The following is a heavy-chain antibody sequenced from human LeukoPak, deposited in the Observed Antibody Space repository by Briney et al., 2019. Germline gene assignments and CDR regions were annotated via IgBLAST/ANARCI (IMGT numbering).Heavy chain of an antibody. CDR3: ARDQGGYYDSSGYYEP. CDR2: IYSGGST. D-gene: IGHD3-22*01. CDR1: GFTVSSNY. Sequence: GGSPRLSCAASGFTVSSNYMSWVRQAPGKGLEWVSVIYSGGSTYYADSVKGRFTISRDNSKNTLYLQMNSLRAEDTAVYYCARDQGGYYDSSGYYEPWGQGTLVTVSS. V-gene: IGHV3-66*01. J-gene: IGHJ5*02.